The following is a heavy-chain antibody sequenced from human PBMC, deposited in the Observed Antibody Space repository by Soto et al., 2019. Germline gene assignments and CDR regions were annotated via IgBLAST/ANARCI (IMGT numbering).Heavy chain of an antibody. CDR2: IYYSGST. J-gene: IGHJ2*01. CDR1: GGSISSGDYY. Sequence: QVQLQESGPGLVKPSQTLSLTCTVSGGSISSGDYYWSWVRQPPGKGLEWIGYIYYSGSTYYNPSFTSSFTLSLDTSKNQFSPKLCFVTAADTAVYYGARSSLLNYYDSSGYYDHWYFDLWGRGTLVTVSS. V-gene: IGHV4-30-4*01. D-gene: IGHD3-22*01. CDR3: ARSSLLNYYDSSGYYDHWYFDL.